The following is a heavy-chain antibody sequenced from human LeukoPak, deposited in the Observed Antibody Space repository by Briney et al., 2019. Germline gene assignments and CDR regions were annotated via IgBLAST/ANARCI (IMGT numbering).Heavy chain of an antibody. Sequence: ASVKVSCKASGYTFTGYYMHWVRQAPGKGLEWMGRINPNSGGTNYAQKLQGRVTMTRDTSISTAYMELSRLRSDDTAVYYCARGTVAGLNWFDPWGQGTLVTVSS. V-gene: IGHV1-2*06. J-gene: IGHJ5*02. CDR3: ARGTVAGLNWFDP. D-gene: IGHD6-19*01. CDR1: GYTFTGYY. CDR2: INPNSGGT.